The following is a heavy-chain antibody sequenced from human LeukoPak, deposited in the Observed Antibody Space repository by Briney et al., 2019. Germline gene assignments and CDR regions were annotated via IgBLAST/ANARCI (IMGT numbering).Heavy chain of an antibody. CDR3: AKDMVTTKYNWFDP. D-gene: IGHD4-17*01. Sequence: HPGGSLRLSFAASGFIFSSYGMHWVRQAPGKGLEWVAFIRYDGSNKYYADSVKGRFTISRDNSKNTLYLQMNSLRAEDTAVYYCAKDMVTTKYNWFDPWGQGTLVTVSS. CDR1: GFIFSSYG. CDR2: IRYDGSNK. J-gene: IGHJ5*02. V-gene: IGHV3-30*02.